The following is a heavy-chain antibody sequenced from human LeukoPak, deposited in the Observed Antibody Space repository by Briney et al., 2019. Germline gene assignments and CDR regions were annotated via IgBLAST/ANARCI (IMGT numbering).Heavy chain of an antibody. CDR1: GFTFSSYG. CDR3: ARGRRTWVSD. J-gene: IGHJ4*02. V-gene: IGHV3-30*03. D-gene: IGHD2/OR15-2a*01. Sequence: GGSLRLSCAASGFTFSSYGMHWVRQAPGKGLEWVAVISYDGSNKYYADSVKGRFTISRDNSKNTLYLQMNSLRSEDTAVYYCARGRRTWVSDWGQGTLVTVSS. CDR2: ISYDGSNK.